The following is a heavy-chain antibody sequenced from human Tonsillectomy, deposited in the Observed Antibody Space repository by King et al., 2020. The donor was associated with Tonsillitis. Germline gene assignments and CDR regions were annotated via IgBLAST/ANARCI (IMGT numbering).Heavy chain of an antibody. V-gene: IGHV3-20*04. CDR2: INWNVGST. CDR1: GFTFDDYG. J-gene: IGHJ4*02. Sequence: VQLVESGGGVVRPGGSLRLSCAASGFTFDDYGMSWVRQAPGKGLEWASVINWNVGSTGYADSVKGRFTISSDNANNSLYLHMNSLRAEDTALYYCARGVSGPFGYWGQGTLVTVSS. CDR3: ARGVSGPFGY.